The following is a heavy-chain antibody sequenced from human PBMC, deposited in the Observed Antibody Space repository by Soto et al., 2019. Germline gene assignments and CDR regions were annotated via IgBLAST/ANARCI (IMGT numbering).Heavy chain of an antibody. J-gene: IGHJ4*02. CDR1: GGSISSGCDS. V-gene: IGHV4-30-2*01. D-gene: IGHD2-2*01. CDR2: IYHSGST. Sequence: SWTLSLTCAVSGGSISSGCDSWSWIRQPPGKGLEWIGYIYHSGSTYYNPSLKSRVTISVDRSKNQFSLKLSSVTAADTAVYYCARVPDYWGQGTLVTVSS. CDR3: ARVPDY.